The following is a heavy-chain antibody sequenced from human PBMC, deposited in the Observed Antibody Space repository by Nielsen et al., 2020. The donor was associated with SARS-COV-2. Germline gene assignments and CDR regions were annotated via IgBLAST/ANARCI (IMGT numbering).Heavy chain of an antibody. J-gene: IGHJ6*02. CDR1: GYTFTSYG. V-gene: IGHV1-18*01. CDR2: ISAYNGNT. D-gene: IGHD2-21*01. Sequence: ASVKVSCKASGYTFTSYGISWVRQAPGQGLEWMGWISAYNGNTNYAQKLQGRVTMTTDTSTSTAYMELRSLRSDDTAVYYCARDGETPGYNYYYGMDVWGQGTTVTVSS. CDR3: ARDGETPGYNYYYGMDV.